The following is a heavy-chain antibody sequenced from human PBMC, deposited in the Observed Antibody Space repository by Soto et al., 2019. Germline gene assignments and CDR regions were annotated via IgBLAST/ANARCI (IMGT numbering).Heavy chain of an antibody. V-gene: IGHV3-33*01. J-gene: IGHJ4*02. Sequence: GGSLRLSCAASGFTFSSYGMHWVRQAPGKGLEWVAVIWYDGSNKYYADSVKGRFTISRDNSKNTLYLQMNSLRAEDTAVYYCARDEYYGSGSYYLGLDYWGQGTLVTVSS. D-gene: IGHD3-10*01. CDR3: ARDEYYGSGSYYLGLDY. CDR2: IWYDGSNK. CDR1: GFTFSSYG.